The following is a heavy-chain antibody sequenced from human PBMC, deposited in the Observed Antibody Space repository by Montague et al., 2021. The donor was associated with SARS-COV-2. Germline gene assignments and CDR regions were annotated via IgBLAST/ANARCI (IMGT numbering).Heavy chain of an antibody. Sequence: FLRLSCAASGFSFDDYAMHWVRQAPGKGLEWVAVISYDGNNKYVDSVKGRFTISRDIPKNTLYLQMNSLRVEDTAVYYCARDGFPDSGGYSHFDYWGQGTLVTVSS. J-gene: IGHJ4*02. CDR2: ISYDGNNK. CDR1: GFSFDDYA. D-gene: IGHD3-22*01. V-gene: IGHV3-30*04. CDR3: ARDGFPDSGGYSHFDY.